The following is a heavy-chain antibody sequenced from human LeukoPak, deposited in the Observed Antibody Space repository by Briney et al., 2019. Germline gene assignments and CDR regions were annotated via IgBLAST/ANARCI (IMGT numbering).Heavy chain of an antibody. Sequence: SETLSLTCTVSGGSISSYYWAWIRQPPEKGLEWIGYIYFGGSTNYNPSLKSRVTISVDTSKIQFSLKLNSVTAADTAVYYCARAGTRAWFDPWGQGTLVTVSS. CDR1: GGSISSYY. CDR3: ARAGTRAWFDP. CDR2: IYFGGST. J-gene: IGHJ5*02. V-gene: IGHV4-59*01. D-gene: IGHD1-7*01.